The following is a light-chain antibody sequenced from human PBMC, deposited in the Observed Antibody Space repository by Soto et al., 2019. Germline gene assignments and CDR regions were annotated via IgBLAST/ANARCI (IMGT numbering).Light chain of an antibody. V-gene: IGKV3-15*01. Sequence: EIVMTQSPATLSVSPGERVTLSWVASQSIYNKVAWYQQQPGQAPRLLIYGASTRATGISARFSGSGSGTEFTLTISSLQSEDFAVYYCQQYNNWPPITFGQGTRLEIK. J-gene: IGKJ5*01. CDR2: GAS. CDR3: QQYNNWPPIT. CDR1: QSIYNK.